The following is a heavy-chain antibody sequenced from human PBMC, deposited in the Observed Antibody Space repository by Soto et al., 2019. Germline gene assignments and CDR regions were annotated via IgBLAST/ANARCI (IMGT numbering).Heavy chain of an antibody. CDR3: ARDWGTPGRGSAVGYYYHYGMDV. V-gene: IGHV3-7*05. CDR2: IKDDGSEK. Sequence: EVQLVESGGGLVQPGGSLRLSCLASEFTFNTYWMNWVRQAPGRGLEWVANIKDDGSEKNDVDSVKGQFTITRDNAKNSLNLQMNSLTGEDTAVYFWARDWGTPGRGSAVGYYYHYGMDVWGQGTTVTVSS. J-gene: IGHJ6*02. CDR1: EFTFNTYW. D-gene: IGHD6-19*01.